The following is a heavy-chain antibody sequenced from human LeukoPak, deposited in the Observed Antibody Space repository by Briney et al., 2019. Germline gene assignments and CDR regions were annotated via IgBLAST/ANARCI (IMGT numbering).Heavy chain of an antibody. CDR1: GFTFSSYS. V-gene: IGHV3-21*01. Sequence: KPGGSLRLSCAASGFTFSSYSMNWVRQAPGKGLEWVSSISSSSYIYYADSVKGRFTISRDNAKNSLYLQMNSLRAEDTAVYYCARDRSNYYEAYFDYWGQGTLVTVSS. D-gene: IGHD4-11*01. CDR2: ISSSSYI. J-gene: IGHJ4*02. CDR3: ARDRSNYYEAYFDY.